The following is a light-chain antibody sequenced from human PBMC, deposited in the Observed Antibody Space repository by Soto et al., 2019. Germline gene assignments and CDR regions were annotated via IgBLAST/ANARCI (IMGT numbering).Light chain of an antibody. Sequence: EIVLTQSPATLSLPPGERATLSCRASQSVSSYLAWYQQKPGQAPRLLXXDASNRATGIPARFSGRRSGTDFTLTISSLQSEDFAVYYCQQYDNWPPEATFGQGTKVDI. CDR1: QSVSSY. J-gene: IGKJ1*01. V-gene: IGKV3-11*01. CDR3: QQYDNWPPEAT. CDR2: DAS.